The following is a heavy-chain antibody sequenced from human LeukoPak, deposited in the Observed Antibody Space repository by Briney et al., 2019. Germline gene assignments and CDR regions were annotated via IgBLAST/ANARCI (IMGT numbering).Heavy chain of an antibody. V-gene: IGHV1-69*04. CDR2: IIPILGIA. CDR1: GGTFSSYA. J-gene: IGHJ4*02. D-gene: IGHD6-13*01. CDR3: ARVEAAAGTGGFDY. Sequence: SVKVSCKASGGTFSSYAISWVRQAPGQGLEWMGRIIPILGIANYAQKFQGRVTITTDESTSTAYMELSSLRSEDTAVYYCARVEAAAGTGGFDYWGQGTLVTVSS.